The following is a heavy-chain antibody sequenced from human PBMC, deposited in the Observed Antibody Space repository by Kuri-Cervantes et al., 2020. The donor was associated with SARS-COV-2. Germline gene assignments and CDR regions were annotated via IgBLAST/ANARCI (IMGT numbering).Heavy chain of an antibody. J-gene: IGHJ4*02. Sequence: GGSLRLSCAASGFTFSSYAMHWVRQAPGKGLEWVAVISYDGSNKYYADSVKGRFTISRDNSKNTLYLQMNSLRAEDTAVYYCARHTINWNDQYRGQGTLVTVSS. CDR3: ARHTINWNDQY. CDR1: GFTFSSYA. CDR2: ISYDGSNK. D-gene: IGHD1-1*01. V-gene: IGHV3-30-3*01.